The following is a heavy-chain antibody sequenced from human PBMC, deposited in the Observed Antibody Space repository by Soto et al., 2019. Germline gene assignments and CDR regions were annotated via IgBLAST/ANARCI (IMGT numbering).Heavy chain of an antibody. CDR2: INPSGGTT. D-gene: IGHD6-6*01. Sequence: QVQLVQSGAEVKTPGGSVKVSCKASGYTFTTNYIHWMRQAPGQGLEWRGIINPSGGTTSYAQKCQGSITMTRDTSTSTVYMELSSMRSEDTAVFYCARENVRSSAPRWNCFDSWGQGTMVTVSS. J-gene: IGHJ4*02. CDR3: ARENVRSSAPRWNCFDS. CDR1: GYTFTTNY. V-gene: IGHV1-46*01.